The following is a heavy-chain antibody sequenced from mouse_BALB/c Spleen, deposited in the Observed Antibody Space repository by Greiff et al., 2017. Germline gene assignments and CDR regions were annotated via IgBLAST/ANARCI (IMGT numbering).Heavy chain of an antibody. CDR1: GYSITSDYA. J-gene: IGHJ3*01. Sequence: EVKLVESGPGLVKPSQSLSLTCTVTGYSITSDYAWNWIRQFPGNKLEWMGYISYSGSTSYNPSLKSRISITRDTSKNQFFLQLNSVTTEDTATYYCARSLYRYDVAWFAYWGQGTLVTVSA. CDR3: ARSLYRYDVAWFAY. CDR2: ISYSGST. V-gene: IGHV3-2*02. D-gene: IGHD2-14*01.